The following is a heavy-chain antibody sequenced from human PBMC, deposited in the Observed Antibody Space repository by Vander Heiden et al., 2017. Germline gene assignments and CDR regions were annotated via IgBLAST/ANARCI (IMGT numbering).Heavy chain of an antibody. D-gene: IGHD3-16*01. V-gene: IGHV3-21*01. CDR3: SRGGTGGDSADY. CDR1: GFTFSDYS. CDR2: INSGSFYI. J-gene: IGHJ4*02. Sequence: EVQLVESGGGLIKPGGSLRLSCAASGFTFSDYSMNGVRQAPGMGLEWVSSINSGSFYIYYADSVKGRFTIPRENAKNSLYLQMNSLRVEDTAVYYCSRGGTGGDSADYWGQGTLVTVSS.